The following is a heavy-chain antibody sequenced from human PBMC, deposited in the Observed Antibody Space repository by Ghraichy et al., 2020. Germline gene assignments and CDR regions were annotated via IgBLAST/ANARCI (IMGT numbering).Heavy chain of an antibody. CDR1: GGSISSSSYY. CDR3: AGGAEVAYQYYFDY. D-gene: IGHD5-12*01. V-gene: IGHV4-39*01. CDR2: IYYSGST. J-gene: IGHJ4*02. Sequence: SETLSLTCTVSGGSISSSSYYWGWIRQPPGKELEWIGSIYYSGSTYYNPSLKSRVTISVDTSKNQFSLKLSSVTAADTAVYYCAGGAEVAYQYYFDYWGQGTLVTVSS.